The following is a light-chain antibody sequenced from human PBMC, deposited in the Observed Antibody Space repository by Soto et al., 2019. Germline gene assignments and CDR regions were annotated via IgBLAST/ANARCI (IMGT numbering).Light chain of an antibody. CDR3: QHLNNYPPFT. CDR2: GTF. J-gene: IGKJ3*01. CDR1: QAIKTY. Sequence: IQLTQSPSSLSASVGDRVSITCRASQAIKTYLAWYQQKQGKAPKLLISGTFTLQSGVPSRFNGSGSGTDFTLTISRLQPEDFATYYCQHLNNYPPFTFGPETKVDLE. V-gene: IGKV1-9*01.